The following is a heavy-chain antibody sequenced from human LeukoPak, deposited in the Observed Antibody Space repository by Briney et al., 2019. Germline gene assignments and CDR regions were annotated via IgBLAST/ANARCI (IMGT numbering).Heavy chain of an antibody. CDR3: ARVPWFGEAFMVLDY. J-gene: IGHJ4*02. CDR1: GYTFTGYY. Sequence: ASVKVSCKASGYTFTGYYMHWVRQAPGQGLEWMGWINPNSGGTNYAQKFQGRVTMTRDTSISTAYMELSRLRSDDTAVYYCARVPWFGEAFMVLDYWGQGTLVTVSS. CDR2: INPNSGGT. V-gene: IGHV1-2*02. D-gene: IGHD3-10*01.